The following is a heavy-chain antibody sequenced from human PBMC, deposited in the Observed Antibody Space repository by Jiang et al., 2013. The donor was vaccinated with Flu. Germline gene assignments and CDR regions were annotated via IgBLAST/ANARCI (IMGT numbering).Heavy chain of an antibody. D-gene: IGHD6-19*01. CDR2: IYYSGST. V-gene: IGHV4-59*01. CDR1: GGSISSYY. Sequence: GPGLVKPSETLSLTCTVSGGSISSYYWSWIRQPPGKGLEWIGYIYYSGSTNYNPSLKSRVTISVDTSKNQFSLKLSSVTAADTAVYYCASGTHRSGWIDYWGQGTLVTVSS. J-gene: IGHJ4*02. CDR3: ASGTHRSGWIDY.